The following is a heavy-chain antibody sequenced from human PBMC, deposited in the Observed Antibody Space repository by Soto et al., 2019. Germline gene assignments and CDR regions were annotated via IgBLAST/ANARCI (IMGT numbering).Heavy chain of an antibody. CDR2: ISYDGSNK. CDR1: GFTFSSYG. Sequence: QVQLVESGGGVVQPGRSLRLSCAASGFTFSSYGMHWVRQAPGKGLEWVAVISYDGSNKYYADSVKGRFTISRDNSKNTLYLQMNSLRAEDTAVYYCAKDSYPILAVAGYYYYYGMDVWGQGTTVTVSS. CDR3: AKDSYPILAVAGYYYYYGMDV. D-gene: IGHD6-19*01. J-gene: IGHJ6*02. V-gene: IGHV3-30*18.